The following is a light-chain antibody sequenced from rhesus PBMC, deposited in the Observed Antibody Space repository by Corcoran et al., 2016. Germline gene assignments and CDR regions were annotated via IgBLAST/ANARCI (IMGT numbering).Light chain of an antibody. CDR2: YAS. V-gene: IGKV1S14*01. J-gene: IGKJ4*01. Sequence: DIQMTQSPSSLSASVGDTVTITCRASQAISNYIAWYQQKPGKAPKPLINYASKLESGVPSRFSGSGSGTDFTLPIRSLPPEDFATYYCQQHNTYPLTFGEGTKVELK. CDR3: QQHNTYPLT. CDR1: QAISNY.